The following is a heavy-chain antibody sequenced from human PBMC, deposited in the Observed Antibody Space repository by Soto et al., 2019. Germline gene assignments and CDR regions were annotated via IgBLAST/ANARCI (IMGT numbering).Heavy chain of an antibody. CDR2: INPNSGGT. D-gene: IGHD6-13*01. V-gene: IGHV1-2*02. J-gene: IGHJ2*01. CDR1: GYTFTGFY. Sequence: QVQLVQSGAEVKKPGASVKVSCKASGYTFTGFYLHWVRQAPGQGLECRGWINPNSGGTHYAQKFQGRVTMTRDTSISTAYMELSRLRSDDRAVYYCVRRDLGSWHDWYFDLWGRGTLVTVSS. CDR3: VRRDLGSWHDWYFDL.